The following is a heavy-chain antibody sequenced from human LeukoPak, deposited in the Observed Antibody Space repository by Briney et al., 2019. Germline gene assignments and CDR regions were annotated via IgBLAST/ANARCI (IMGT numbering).Heavy chain of an antibody. D-gene: IGHD1-7*01. CDR2: IYSGGST. CDR3: ASRGTTGPYYYYYGMDV. V-gene: IGHV3-53*01. CDR1: GLTVSSNY. Sequence: SGGSLRLSCAASGLTVSSNYMSWVRQAPGKGLEWVSVIYSGGSTYYADSVKGRFTISRDNTKNTLYLQMNSLRAEDTAVYYCASRGTTGPYYYYYGMDVWGQGTTVTVSS. J-gene: IGHJ6*02.